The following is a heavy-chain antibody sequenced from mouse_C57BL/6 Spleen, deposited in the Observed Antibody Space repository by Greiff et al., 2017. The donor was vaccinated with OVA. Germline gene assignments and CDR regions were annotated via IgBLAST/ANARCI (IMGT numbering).Heavy chain of an antibody. CDR1: GYSITSGYY. J-gene: IGHJ1*03. V-gene: IGHV3-6*01. CDR3: ATGTGTYWYFDV. Sequence: EVQLQQSGPGLVKPSQSLSLTCSVTGYSITSGYYWNWIRQFPGNKLEWMGYISYDGSNNYNPSLKNRISITRDTSKNQFFLKLNSVTTEDTATYYCATGTGTYWYFDVWGTGTTVTVSS. CDR2: ISYDGSN. D-gene: IGHD4-1*01.